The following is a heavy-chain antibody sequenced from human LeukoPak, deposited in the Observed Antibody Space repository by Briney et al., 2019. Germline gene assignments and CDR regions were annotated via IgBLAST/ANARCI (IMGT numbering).Heavy chain of an antibody. CDR2: IYPGDSDT. D-gene: IGHD4-23*01. V-gene: IGHV5-51*01. CDR1: GSSFTSYW. Sequence: GESLQISCKGSGSSFTSYWIGWVRQMPGKGLEWMGIIYPGDSDTRYSPSFQGQVTISADKSISTAYLQWSSLKASDTAMYHCARLLSGGGNTPGYYGMDVWGQGTTVTVSS. CDR3: ARLLSGGGNTPGYYGMDV. J-gene: IGHJ6*02.